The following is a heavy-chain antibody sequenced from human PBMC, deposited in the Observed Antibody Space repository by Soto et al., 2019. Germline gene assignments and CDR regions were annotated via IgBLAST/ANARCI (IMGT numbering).Heavy chain of an antibody. V-gene: IGHV4-34*01. CDR3: AREVLPYDILTGPKDYYYYMDV. D-gene: IGHD3-9*01. Sequence: PSETLSLTYAVYGGSFSCYYWSWIRQPPGKGLEWIGEINHSGSTNYNPSLKSRVTISVDTSKNQFSLKLSSVTAADTAVYYCAREVLPYDILTGPKDYYYYMDVWGKGTTVTVSS. CDR1: GGSFSCYY. J-gene: IGHJ6*03. CDR2: INHSGST.